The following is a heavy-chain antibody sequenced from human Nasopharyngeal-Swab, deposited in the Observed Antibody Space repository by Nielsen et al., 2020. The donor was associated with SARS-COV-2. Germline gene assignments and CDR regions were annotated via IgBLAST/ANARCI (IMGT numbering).Heavy chain of an antibody. CDR3: ATVYSAVYSSGWYFY. CDR1: GYTLTELS. V-gene: IGHV1-24*01. J-gene: IGHJ4*02. D-gene: IGHD6-19*01. CDR2: FDPEDGET. Sequence: ASVKASCKVSGYTLTELSMHWVRQAPGKGLEWMGGFDPEDGETIYAQKFQGRVTMTEDTSTDTAYMELSSLRSEDTAVYYCATVYSAVYSSGWYFYWGQGTLVTVSS.